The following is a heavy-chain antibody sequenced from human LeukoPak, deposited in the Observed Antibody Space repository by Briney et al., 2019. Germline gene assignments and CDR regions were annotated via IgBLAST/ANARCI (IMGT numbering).Heavy chain of an antibody. CDR3: AREGGILVDY. J-gene: IGHJ4*02. V-gene: IGHV4-4*07. Sequence: SETLSLTCTVSYGSISTYFWSWVRQPAGKGLEWIGRIFASGSTFYSPSLKSRVTMSVDTSKSQFSLKLNSVTAADTAVYYCAREGGILVDYWGQGTLVTVSS. D-gene: IGHD3-16*01. CDR2: IFASGST. CDR1: YGSISTYF.